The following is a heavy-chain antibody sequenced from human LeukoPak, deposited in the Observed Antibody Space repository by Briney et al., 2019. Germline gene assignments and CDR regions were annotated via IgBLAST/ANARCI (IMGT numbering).Heavy chain of an antibody. CDR2: INHSGST. J-gene: IGHJ6*02. D-gene: IGHD3-10*01. Sequence: SETLSLTCAVYGGSFSGYYWSWIRQPPGKGLEWIGEINHSGSTNYNPSLKGRVTTSVDTSKNQFSLKLSSVTAADTAVYYCARGGRMARGVIIYGMDVWGQGTTVTVSS. V-gene: IGHV4-34*01. CDR1: GGSFSGYY. CDR3: ARGGRMARGVIIYGMDV.